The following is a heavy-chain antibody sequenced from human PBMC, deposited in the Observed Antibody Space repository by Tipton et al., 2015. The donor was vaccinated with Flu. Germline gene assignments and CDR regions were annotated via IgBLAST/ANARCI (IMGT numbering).Heavy chain of an antibody. CDR2: IYSSGST. CDR1: GDSISSYY. Sequence: TLSLTCTVSGDSISSYYWSWIRQPPGKRLEWIEYIYSSGSTNYNPSLKSRVTISPDTSKNQFSLRLTSVTAADTAVYYCARRGRTVRDAFDIWGQGTMVTVSS. J-gene: IGHJ3*02. CDR3: ARRGRTVRDAFDI. D-gene: IGHD3-10*01. V-gene: IGHV4-4*08.